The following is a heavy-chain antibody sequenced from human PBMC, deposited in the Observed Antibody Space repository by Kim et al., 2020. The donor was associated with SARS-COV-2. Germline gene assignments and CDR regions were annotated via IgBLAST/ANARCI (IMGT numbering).Heavy chain of an antibody. Sequence: GGSLRLSCAASGFTFSSYWMSWVRQAPGKGLEWVANIKQDGSEKYYVDSVKGRFTISRDNAKNSLYLQMNSLRAEDTAVYYCARVDSSGLYYYYYMDVWGKGTTVTVS. J-gene: IGHJ6*03. V-gene: IGHV3-7*01. D-gene: IGHD3-22*01. CDR2: IKQDGSEK. CDR1: GFTFSSYW. CDR3: ARVDSSGLYYYYYMDV.